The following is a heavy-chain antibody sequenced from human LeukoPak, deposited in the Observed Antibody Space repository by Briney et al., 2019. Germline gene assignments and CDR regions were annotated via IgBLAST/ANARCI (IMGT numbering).Heavy chain of an antibody. J-gene: IGHJ4*02. D-gene: IGHD2-15*01. CDR1: GFTFSSYD. CDR2: IGTAGDT. CDR3: ARGCSGGSCYQDFDY. V-gene: IGHV3-13*01. Sequence: GGSLRLSCAASGFTFSSYDMHWVRQATGKGLEWVSAIGTAGDTYYPGSVKGRFTISRENAKNSPYLQMNSLRAGDTAVYYCARGCSGGSCYQDFDYWGQGTLVTVSS.